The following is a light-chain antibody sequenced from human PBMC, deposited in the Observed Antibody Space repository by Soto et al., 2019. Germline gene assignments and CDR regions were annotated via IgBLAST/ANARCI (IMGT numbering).Light chain of an antibody. CDR3: QQSFTTPLT. V-gene: IGKV1-39*01. CDR1: QTIRNY. Sequence: DIQMTQSPSSLSASVGDRVTITCRASQTIRNYLNWYQQRPGKAPKLLIFAASTLQSGVPSRFSGTASGTDFTLTINSLQPEDFATYYCQQSFTTPLTFGGGTRVEIK. J-gene: IGKJ4*01. CDR2: AAS.